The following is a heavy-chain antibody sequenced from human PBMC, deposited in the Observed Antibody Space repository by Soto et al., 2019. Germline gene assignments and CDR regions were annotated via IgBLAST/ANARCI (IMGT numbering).Heavy chain of an antibody. J-gene: IGHJ5*02. Sequence: ASVKVSCKASGNSFTTYYMHWVRQAPGQGLEWMGIINPSGGRTTYAQKFQGRVTITADESTSTAYMELSSLRSEDTAVYYCALGYCSSTSCRPAGWFDPWGQGTLVTVSS. D-gene: IGHD2-2*01. CDR3: ALGYCSSTSCRPAGWFDP. V-gene: IGHV1-46*03. CDR1: GNSFTTYY. CDR2: INPSGGRT.